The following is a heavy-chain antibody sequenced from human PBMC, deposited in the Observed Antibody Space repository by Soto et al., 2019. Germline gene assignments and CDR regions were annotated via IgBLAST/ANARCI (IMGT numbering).Heavy chain of an antibody. D-gene: IGHD4-17*01. CDR3: ARGDYGDYYYYGMEV. CDR2: IYYSGST. Sequence: SETLSLTCTVSGGSISSYYWSWIRQPPGKGLEWIGYIYYSGSTNYNPSLKSRVTISVDTSKNQFSLKLSSVTAADTAVYYCARGDYGDYYYYGMEVWGQGTTVTVSS. CDR1: GGSISSYY. J-gene: IGHJ6*02. V-gene: IGHV4-59*01.